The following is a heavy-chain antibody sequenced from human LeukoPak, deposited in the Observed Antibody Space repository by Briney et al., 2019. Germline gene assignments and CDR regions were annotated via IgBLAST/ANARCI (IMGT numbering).Heavy chain of an antibody. D-gene: IGHD3-10*01. V-gene: IGHV3-21*01. CDR2: ISSSSSYI. Sequence: GGSLRLSCAASGFTFSSYSMNWVRQAPGKGLEWVSSISSSSSYIYYADSVKGRFTISRDNAKNSLYLQMNSLRAEDTAVYYCARGGYGSGSYIGDYYYYMDVWGKGTTVTVSS. CDR3: ARGGYGSGSYIGDYYYYMDV. CDR1: GFTFSSYS. J-gene: IGHJ6*03.